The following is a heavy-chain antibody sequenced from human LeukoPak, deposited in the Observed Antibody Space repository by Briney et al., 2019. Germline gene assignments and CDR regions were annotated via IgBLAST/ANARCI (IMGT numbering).Heavy chain of an antibody. J-gene: IGHJ5*02. D-gene: IGHD3-10*01. CDR3: ARDLSMVQGGYWFDP. Sequence: GASVKVSCKASGYTFTSYGISWVRQAPGQGLEWMGWISAYNGNTNYAQKLQGRVTMTTDTSTSTAYMELWSLRSDDTAVYYCARDLSMVQGGYWFDPWGQGTLVTVSS. V-gene: IGHV1-18*01. CDR2: ISAYNGNT. CDR1: GYTFTSYG.